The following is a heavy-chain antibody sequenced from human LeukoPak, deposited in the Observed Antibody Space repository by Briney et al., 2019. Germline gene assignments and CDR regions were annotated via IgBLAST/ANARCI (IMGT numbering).Heavy chain of an antibody. V-gene: IGHV3-48*01. D-gene: IGHD3-10*01. CDR1: GFTFSDYN. CDR3: ARDVYYGSGSPRLDY. Sequence: GGSLRLSCATSGFTFSDYNMNWVRQVPGKGLESVSYMSRSGNIIYYADSVKGRFTISRDNAKNSLYLQMNSLRVEDTGVYYCARDVYYGSGSPRLDYWAQGTLVTVSS. J-gene: IGHJ4*02. CDR2: MSRSGNII.